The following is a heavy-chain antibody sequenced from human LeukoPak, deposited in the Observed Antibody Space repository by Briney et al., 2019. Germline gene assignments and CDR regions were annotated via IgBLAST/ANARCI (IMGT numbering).Heavy chain of an antibody. CDR1: GYTFTSYG. CDR2: INAYNGNT. J-gene: IGHJ4*02. D-gene: IGHD5-18*01. V-gene: IGHV1-18*04. Sequence: ASVKVSCKASGYTFTSYGISWVRQAPGQGLEWMGWINAYNGNTKYAQKLQGRVTMTTDTSTSTAYMELRSLRSDDTAVYYCARGPARRVQLWLRPQFDYWGQGTLVTVSS. CDR3: ARGPARRVQLWLRPQFDY.